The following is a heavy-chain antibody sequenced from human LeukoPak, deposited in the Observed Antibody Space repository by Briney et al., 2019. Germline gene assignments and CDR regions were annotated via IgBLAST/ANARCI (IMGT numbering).Heavy chain of an antibody. CDR2: IYSGGST. CDR1: GFTVSSNY. J-gene: IGHJ3*02. CDR3: ARGFLGRAGTLSDAFDI. V-gene: IGHV3-53*01. D-gene: IGHD6-13*01. Sequence: GGSLRLSCAASGFTVSSNYMSWVRQAPGKGLEWVSVIYSGGSTYYADSVKGRFTISRDNSKNTLYLQMNSLRAEDTAVYYCARGFLGRAGTLSDAFDIWGQGTMVTVSS.